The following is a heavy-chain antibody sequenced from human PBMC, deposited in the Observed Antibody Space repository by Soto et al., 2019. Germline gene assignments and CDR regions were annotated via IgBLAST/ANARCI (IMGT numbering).Heavy chain of an antibody. V-gene: IGHV3-30*18. CDR3: AKDLVYYYNTLNPNWFDP. J-gene: IGHJ5*02. D-gene: IGHD3-22*01. Sequence: GGSLRLSCEASAFSFSSHGMHWVRQAPGKGLEWVAVISYDGSDKYYADSVKGRFTISRDNSKNVLYLQMNSLRAEDTAVYYCAKDLVYYYNTLNPNWFDPWGQGTLVTVSS. CDR1: AFSFSSHG. CDR2: ISYDGSDK.